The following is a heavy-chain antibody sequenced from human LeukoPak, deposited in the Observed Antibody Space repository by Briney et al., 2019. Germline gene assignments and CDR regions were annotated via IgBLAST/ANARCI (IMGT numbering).Heavy chain of an antibody. V-gene: IGHV4-30-2*01. Sequence: SQTLSLTCAVSGGSISSGDYSWSWIRQPPGKGLEWIGYIYHSGSTYYNPSLKSRVTISVDRSKNQFSLKLSSVTAADTAVYYCARGLGAYYGSGSSIGRYYYYGMDVWGQGTTVTVSS. D-gene: IGHD3-10*01. CDR1: GGSISSGDYS. CDR2: IYHSGST. CDR3: ARGLGAYYGSGSSIGRYYYYGMDV. J-gene: IGHJ6*02.